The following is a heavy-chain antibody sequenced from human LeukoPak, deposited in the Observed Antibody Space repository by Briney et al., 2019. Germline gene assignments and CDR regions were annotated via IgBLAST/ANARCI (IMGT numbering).Heavy chain of an antibody. V-gene: IGHV4-39*07. CDR2: IYYSGST. J-gene: IGHJ4*02. D-gene: IGHD2-15*01. CDR1: GGSISSSSYY. Sequence: PSETLSLTCTVSGGSISSSSYYWGWIRQPPWKGLEWIGSIYYSGSTYYNPSLKSRVTISVDTSKNQFSLKLSSVTAADTAVYYCARRGLLDDYWGQGTLVTVSS. CDR3: ARRGLLDDY.